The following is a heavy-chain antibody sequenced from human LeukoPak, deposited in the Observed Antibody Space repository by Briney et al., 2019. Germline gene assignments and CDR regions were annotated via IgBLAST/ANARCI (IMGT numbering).Heavy chain of an antibody. J-gene: IGHJ3*02. CDR3: ARFTVVTPDAFDI. Sequence: GGSLRLSRAASGFTFSDYYMSWIRQAPGKGLEWVSYISSSSSYTNYADSVKGRFTISRDNAKNSLYLQMNSLRAEDTAVYYCARFTVVTPDAFDIWGQGTMVTVSS. CDR1: GFTFSDYY. D-gene: IGHD4-23*01. CDR2: ISSSSSYT. V-gene: IGHV3-11*06.